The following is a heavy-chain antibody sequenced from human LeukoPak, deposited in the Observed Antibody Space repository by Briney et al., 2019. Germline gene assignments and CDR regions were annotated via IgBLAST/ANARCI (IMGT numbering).Heavy chain of an antibody. J-gene: IGHJ3*02. CDR1: GYTFTSYD. CDR3: ARGDSSSWYNAFDI. D-gene: IGHD6-13*01. V-gene: IGHV1-8*01. CDR2: MNPNSGNT. Sequence: GASVKVSCKASGYTFTSYDINWVRQATGQGLEWMGWMNPNSGNTGYAQKFQGRVTMTRNTSISTAYMELSSLRSEDTAVYYCARGDSSSWYNAFDIWGQGTMVTVSS.